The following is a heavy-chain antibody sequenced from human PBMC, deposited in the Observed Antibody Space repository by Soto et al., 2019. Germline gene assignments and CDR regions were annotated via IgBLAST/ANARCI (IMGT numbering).Heavy chain of an antibody. Sequence: QVQLVQSGAEVKKPGSSVKVSCKASGGTFSSYAISWVRQAPGQGLEWMGGIIPVFGTANYAQKFQGRVTINAAEATSTAYMELSSLRSEDTAVYYCARSELDQPPYSHYCCGMAVWEQGSTFTVSS. V-gene: IGHV1-69*01. CDR2: IIPVFGTA. J-gene: IGHJ6*01. D-gene: IGHD2-21*01. CDR3: ARSELDQPPYSHYCCGMAV. CDR1: GGTFSSYA.